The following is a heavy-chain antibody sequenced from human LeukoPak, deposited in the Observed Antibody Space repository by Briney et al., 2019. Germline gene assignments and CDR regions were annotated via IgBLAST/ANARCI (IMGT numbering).Heavy chain of an antibody. CDR2: ISYDGSNK. CDR1: GFTFSSYA. Sequence: PGGSLRLSCAASGFTFSSYAMHWVRQAPGKGLEWVAVISYDGSNKYYADSVKGRFTISRDNSKNTLYLQMNSLRAEDTAVYYCAKDRRGLYDILTGYYEPLDYWGQGTLVTVSS. J-gene: IGHJ4*02. V-gene: IGHV3-30-3*01. CDR3: AKDRRGLYDILTGYYEPLDY. D-gene: IGHD3-9*01.